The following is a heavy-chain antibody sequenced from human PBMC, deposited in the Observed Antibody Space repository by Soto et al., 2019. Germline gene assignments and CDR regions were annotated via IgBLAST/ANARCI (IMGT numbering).Heavy chain of an antibody. J-gene: IGHJ6*02. D-gene: IGHD6-13*01. CDR3: ARGTNWGGSSSWYELLYYYYGMDV. Sequence: PGGSLRLSCAASGFTFSDYYMSWIRQAPGKGLEWVSYISSSSSYTNYADSVKGRFTISRDNAKNSLYLQMNSLRAEDTAVYYCARGTNWGGSSSWYELLYYYYGMDVWGQGTTVTVS. CDR2: ISSSSSYT. V-gene: IGHV3-11*05. CDR1: GFTFSDYY.